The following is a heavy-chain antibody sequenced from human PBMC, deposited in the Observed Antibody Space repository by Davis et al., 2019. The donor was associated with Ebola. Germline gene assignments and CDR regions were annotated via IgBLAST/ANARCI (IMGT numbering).Heavy chain of an antibody. D-gene: IGHD4-17*01. V-gene: IGHV4-61*01. Sequence: GSLRLSCTVSGGSVSSGSYYWSWIRQPPEKGLEWVGYIYYSGSTNCNPSLKSRVTISVDTSKNQFSLKLSSVTAADTAVYYCARRGVYGDYRYYFDYWGQGTLVTVSS. J-gene: IGHJ4*02. CDR2: IYYSGST. CDR3: ARRGVYGDYRYYFDY. CDR1: GGSVSSGSYY.